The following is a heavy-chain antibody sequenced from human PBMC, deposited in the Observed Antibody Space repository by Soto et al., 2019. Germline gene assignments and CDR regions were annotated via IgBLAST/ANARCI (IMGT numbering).Heavy chain of an antibody. CDR1: GYTFTSYG. CDR3: ARDQGSSSGYPTYFDY. Sequence: GASVKVSCKASGYTFTSYGISWVRQAPGQGLEWMGGIIPIFGTANYAQKFQGRVTITADESTSTAYMELSSLRSEDTAVYYCARDQGSSSGYPTYFDYWGQGTLVTVSS. J-gene: IGHJ4*02. V-gene: IGHV1-69*13. CDR2: IIPIFGTA. D-gene: IGHD3-22*01.